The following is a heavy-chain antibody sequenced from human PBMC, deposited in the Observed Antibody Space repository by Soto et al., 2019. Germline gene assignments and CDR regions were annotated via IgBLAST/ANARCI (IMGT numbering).Heavy chain of an antibody. V-gene: IGHV1-69*13. D-gene: IGHD2-2*01. CDR3: ARGSHIVVVPAAKITVTTLPAYYYYGMDV. J-gene: IGHJ6*02. CDR2: IIPIFGTA. Sequence: GASVKVSCKASGGTFSSYAISWVRQAPGQGLEWMGGIIPIFGTANYAQKFQGRVTITADESTSTAYMELSSLRSEDTAVYYCARGSHIVVVPAAKITVTTLPAYYYYGMDVWGQGTTVTVS. CDR1: GGTFSSYA.